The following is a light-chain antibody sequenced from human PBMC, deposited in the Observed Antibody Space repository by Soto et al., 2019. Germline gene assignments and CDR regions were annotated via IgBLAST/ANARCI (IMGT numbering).Light chain of an antibody. CDR1: QSISTW. CDR3: QQYNSYSPT. V-gene: IGKV1-5*03. Sequence: DIQMTQSPSTLSASVGDRVTITCRASQSISTWLAWYQQEPGKAPKLLIHKASSLQSGVPSRFSGSGSGKDFTLTISSLNPDDFPTYYCQQYNSYSPTVGQGTNVDIK. J-gene: IGKJ1*01. CDR2: KAS.